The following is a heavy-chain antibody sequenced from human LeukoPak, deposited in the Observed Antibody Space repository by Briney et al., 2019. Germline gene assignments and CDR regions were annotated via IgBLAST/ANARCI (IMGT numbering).Heavy chain of an antibody. Sequence: QPGGSLRLSCAASGFTVSSKYMSWVRQAPGKGLEWVSAISGSGEGTYYSDSVKGRFTISRDNSKDMLYLQMNDLRAEDTAVYYCTSDYGLYYYYMALWGKGTTVTVS. CDR3: TSDYGLYYYYMAL. CDR2: ISGSGEGT. CDR1: GFTVSSKY. V-gene: IGHV3-23*01. D-gene: IGHD4/OR15-4a*01. J-gene: IGHJ6*03.